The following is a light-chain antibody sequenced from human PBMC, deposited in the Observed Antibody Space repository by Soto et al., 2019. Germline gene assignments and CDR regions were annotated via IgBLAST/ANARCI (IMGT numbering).Light chain of an antibody. Sequence: EIVLTQSPGTLSLSPGERATLSCRASQSISGNYLAWYQQTPGQAPRLLIYGASSRATGIPDRFNGSGYGTNFTLTTSRMEPEDFAVYYCQQYGTSRMYSFGQGPKLEIK. CDR2: GAS. V-gene: IGKV3-20*01. CDR3: QQYGTSRMYS. CDR1: QSISGNY. J-gene: IGKJ2*01.